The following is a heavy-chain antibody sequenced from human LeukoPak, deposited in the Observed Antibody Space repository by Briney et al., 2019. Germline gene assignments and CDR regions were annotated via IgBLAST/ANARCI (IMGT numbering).Heavy chain of an antibody. V-gene: IGHV4-31*03. D-gene: IGHD3-10*01. CDR1: GGSISSGGYY. CDR2: IYYSGST. Sequence: SETLSLTCTVSGGSISSGGYYWSWIRQHPGTGLEWIGYIYYSGSTYYNPSLKSRVTISVDASKNQFSLKLSSVTAADTAVYYCAREGRITMVRGPGRDAFDIWGQGTMVTVSS. CDR3: AREGRITMVRGPGRDAFDI. J-gene: IGHJ3*02.